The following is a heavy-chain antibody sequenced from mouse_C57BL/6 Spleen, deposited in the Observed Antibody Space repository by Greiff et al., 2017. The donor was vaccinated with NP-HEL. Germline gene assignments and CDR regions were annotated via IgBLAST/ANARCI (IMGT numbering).Heavy chain of an antibody. CDR1: GYTFTSYW. CDR2: IDPSDSYT. D-gene: IGHD3-2*02. J-gene: IGHJ4*01. Sequence: VQLQQPGAELVMPGASVKLSCKASGYTFTSYWMHWVKQRPGQGLEWIGEIDPSDSYTNYNQKFKGKSTLTVDKSSSTAYMQLSSLTSEDSAVYYCARSSSGYPSYYAMDYWGQGTSVTVSS. CDR3: ARSSSGYPSYYAMDY. V-gene: IGHV1-69*01.